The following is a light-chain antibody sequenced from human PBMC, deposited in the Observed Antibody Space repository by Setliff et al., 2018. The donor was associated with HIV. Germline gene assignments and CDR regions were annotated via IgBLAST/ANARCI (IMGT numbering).Light chain of an antibody. J-gene: IGLJ1*01. CDR1: SSDIGRYNY. CDR2: DVS. Sequence: QSALTQPASVSGSTGQAITISCTGTSSDIGRYNYVSWYQQYTGKGHTLVIFDVSERPSGVSNRFSGSKSGNTASLIISGLQPEDEADYYCCSYARGSTYVVGSGTKVTVL. CDR3: CSYARGSTYV. V-gene: IGLV2-14*03.